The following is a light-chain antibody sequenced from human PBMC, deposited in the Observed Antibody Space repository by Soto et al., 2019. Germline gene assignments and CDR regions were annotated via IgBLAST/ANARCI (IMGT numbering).Light chain of an antibody. CDR1: QSLLHRNVYNC. V-gene: IGKV2-28*01. CDR3: IQALKTPIT. J-gene: IGKJ4*01. Sequence: DIVLTQSPLSLPVTPGEPASISCRSSQSLLHRNVYNCLDWYLQKPGQSPQLLIYFGSNRASGVPDRVSGSGSCTDFTLKISSVEDEDVGVDYCIQALKTPITFGGGTKVEIK. CDR2: FGS.